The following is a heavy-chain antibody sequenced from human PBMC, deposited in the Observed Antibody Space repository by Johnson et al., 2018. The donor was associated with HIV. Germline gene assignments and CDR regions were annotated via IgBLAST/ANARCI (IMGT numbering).Heavy chain of an antibody. CDR2: IKQDGREK. CDR3: ARDSSSWSLCAFDI. Sequence: VQLVESGGGLVQPGGSLRLSCAASGFTFSAYWMTWVRQAPGKGLEWVAKIKQDGREKYYVDSVKGRFTISRDNAKNSLYLQMNSLRAEDTAVYYCARDSSSWSLCAFDIWGQGTMVTVSS. D-gene: IGHD6-13*01. CDR1: GFTFSAYW. V-gene: IGHV3-7*01. J-gene: IGHJ3*02.